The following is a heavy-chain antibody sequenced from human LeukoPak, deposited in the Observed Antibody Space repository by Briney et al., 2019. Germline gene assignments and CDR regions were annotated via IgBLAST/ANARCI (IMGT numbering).Heavy chain of an antibody. J-gene: IGHJ4*02. CDR3: AREFEVGATRYFDY. Sequence: GGSLRLSCAASGFTFSSYSMNWVRQAPGKGLEWVSSISSSSSYIYYADSVKGRFTISRDNATNSLYLQMNSLRAEDTAVYYCAREFEVGATRYFDYWGQGTLVTVSS. D-gene: IGHD1-26*01. CDR2: ISSSSSYI. V-gene: IGHV3-21*01. CDR1: GFTFSSYS.